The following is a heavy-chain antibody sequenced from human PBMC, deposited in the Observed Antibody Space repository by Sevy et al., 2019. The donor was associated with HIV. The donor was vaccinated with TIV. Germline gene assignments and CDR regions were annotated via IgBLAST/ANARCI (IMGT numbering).Heavy chain of an antibody. J-gene: IGHJ6*02. Sequence: ASVKVSCKASGGTFSSYAISWVRQAPGQGLEWMGGIIPIFGTANYAQKFQGRVTITADESTSTAYMELSSLGSEDTAVYYCARGGSGSFPGYYGMDVWGQGTTVTVSS. CDR1: GGTFSSYA. V-gene: IGHV1-69*13. CDR3: ARGGSGSFPGYYGMDV. D-gene: IGHD3-10*01. CDR2: IIPIFGTA.